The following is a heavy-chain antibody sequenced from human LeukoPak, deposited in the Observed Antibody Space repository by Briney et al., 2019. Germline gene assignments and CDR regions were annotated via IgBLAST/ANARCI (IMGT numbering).Heavy chain of an antibody. D-gene: IGHD3-22*01. V-gene: IGHV4-4*02. Sequence: SETLSLTCDVSGGSISNTNWWSWVRQPPGQGLEWIGEVSLAGQTNYNPSLNGRVTMSLDESSNQLSLKLTSVTAADTAVYYCARNTYYYDSSGYYPFYYFDYWGQGTLVTVSS. CDR1: GGSISNTNW. J-gene: IGHJ4*02. CDR3: ARNTYYYDSSGYYPFYYFDY. CDR2: VSLAGQT.